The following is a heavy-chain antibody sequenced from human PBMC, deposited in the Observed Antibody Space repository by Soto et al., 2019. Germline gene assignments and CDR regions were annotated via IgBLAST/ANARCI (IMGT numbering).Heavy chain of an antibody. CDR3: ARGTRMLGYCSSTSCFPQSDWFDP. J-gene: IGHJ5*02. V-gene: IGHV1-69*02. Sequence: QVQLVQSGAEVQKPGSSVKVSCKASGGTFSSYTISWVRQAPGQGLEWMGRIIPILGIANYAQKFQGRVTITADKSTSTAYMELSSLRSEDTAVYYCARGTRMLGYCSSTSCFPQSDWFDPWGQGTLVTVSS. D-gene: IGHD2-2*01. CDR1: GGTFSSYT. CDR2: IIPILGIA.